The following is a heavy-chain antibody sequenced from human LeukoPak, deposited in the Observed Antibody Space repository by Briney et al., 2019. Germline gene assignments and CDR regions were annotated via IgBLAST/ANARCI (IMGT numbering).Heavy chain of an antibody. CDR1: GDSLSSSTCN. J-gene: IGHJ4*02. CDR2: ISQSGNS. V-gene: IGHV4-30-2*01. D-gene: IGHD3-22*01. CDR3: ARDQVDYDTPDHFDY. Sequence: PSQTLSLTCKVSGDSLSSSTCNWSWIRQPPGKGLEWIGYISQSGNSYFTPSLKSRATISVDRSKNQFSLTLTSVTAADTAVYYCARDQVDYDTPDHFDYWGKGTLVTVSS.